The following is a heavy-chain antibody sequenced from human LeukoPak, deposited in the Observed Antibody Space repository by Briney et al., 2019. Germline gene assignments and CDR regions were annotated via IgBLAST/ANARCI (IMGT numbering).Heavy chain of an antibody. J-gene: IGHJ6*02. CDR3: ARVKVNQLLHYYYYGMDV. V-gene: IGHV1-69*13. CDR2: IIPIFGTA. D-gene: IGHD2-2*01. Sequence: ALVKVSCKASGGTFSSYAISWVRQAPGQGLEWMGGIIPIFGTANYAQKFQGRVTITADESTSTAYMELSSLRSEDTAVYYCARVKVNQLLHYYYYGMDVWGQGTTVTVSS. CDR1: GGTFSSYA.